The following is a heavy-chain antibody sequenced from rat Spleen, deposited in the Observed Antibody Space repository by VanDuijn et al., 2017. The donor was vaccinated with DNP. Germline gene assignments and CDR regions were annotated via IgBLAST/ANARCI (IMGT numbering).Heavy chain of an antibody. Sequence: EVQLVESGGGLVQPGRSLKLSCAASGFTFSDYYMAWVRQAPTKGLEWVAYIGSDGYAPYYGDSVKGRFTISRDNAKSTLYLQMNSLRYEDMATYYCARWNSGHFDYWGQGVMVPVSS. CDR1: GFTFSDYY. D-gene: IGHD4-3*01. V-gene: IGHV5-22*01. J-gene: IGHJ2*01. CDR2: IGSDGYAP. CDR3: ARWNSGHFDY.